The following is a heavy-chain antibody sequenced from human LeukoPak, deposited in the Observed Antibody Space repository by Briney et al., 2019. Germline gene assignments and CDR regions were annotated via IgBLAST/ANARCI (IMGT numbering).Heavy chain of an antibody. D-gene: IGHD3-22*01. V-gene: IGHV3-11*01. Sequence: GGSLRLSCAASGFTFSDYYMSWIRQAPGKGLEWVSYINSSGSTIYYADSVKGRFTISRDNAKNSLYLQMNSLRAEDTAVYYCARDTYYYDSSGYWFDYWGQGTLVTVSS. CDR1: GFTFSDYY. CDR2: INSSGSTI. J-gene: IGHJ4*02. CDR3: ARDTYYYDSSGYWFDY.